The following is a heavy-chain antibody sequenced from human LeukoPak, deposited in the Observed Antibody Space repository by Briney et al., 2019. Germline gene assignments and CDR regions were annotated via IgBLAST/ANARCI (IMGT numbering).Heavy chain of an antibody. J-gene: IGHJ4*02. V-gene: IGHV3-74*01. D-gene: IGHD3-9*01. CDR2: INSDGRST. CDR3: ARNTYLFLTGPYFDS. Sequence: GGSLRLSCVASGFTLSNYWMDWVRQAPGKGLVWPSRINSDGRSTNYADSVKGRFTISRDNAKNTLHLQMNSLRAEDTAVYYCARNTYLFLTGPYFDSWGQGTLVTVSS. CDR1: GFTLSNYW.